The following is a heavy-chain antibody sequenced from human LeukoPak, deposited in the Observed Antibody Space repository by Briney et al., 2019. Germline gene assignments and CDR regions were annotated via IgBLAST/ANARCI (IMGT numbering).Heavy chain of an antibody. V-gene: IGHV1-8*01. J-gene: IGHJ4*02. CDR2: MNPNSGNT. CDR1: GYTFTSYD. CDR3: ARAITMVRGVIGRY. Sequence: AAVKVSCTASGYTFTSYDINWVRQATGQGHEWMGWMNPNSGNTGYAQKFQGRVTMTRNTSISTAYMELSSLRSEDTAAYYCARAITMVRGVIGRYWGQGTLVTVSS. D-gene: IGHD3-10*01.